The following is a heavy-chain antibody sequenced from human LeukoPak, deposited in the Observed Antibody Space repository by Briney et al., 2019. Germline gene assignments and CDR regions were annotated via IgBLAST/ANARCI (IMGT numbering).Heavy chain of an antibody. D-gene: IGHD1-14*01. CDR3: ARGPRTNWFDP. CDR2: INPNSGGT. Sequence: ASVNLSCKTSGYTFTDYYVHFIRTGHGPGSASMGWINPNSGGTNYAQKFQGRVTMTRDTSISTAYMDLSRLRSDDTAVYYCARGPRTNWFDPWGQGTLVTVSS. J-gene: IGHJ5*02. V-gene: IGHV1-2*02. CDR1: GYTFTDYY.